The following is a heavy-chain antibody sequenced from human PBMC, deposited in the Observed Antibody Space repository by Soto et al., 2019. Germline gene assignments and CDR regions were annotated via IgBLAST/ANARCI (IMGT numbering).Heavy chain of an antibody. CDR2: IYHSGST. D-gene: IGHD6-19*01. CDR1: SGSISSSNW. CDR3: ARPKLAVAGSFDY. V-gene: IGHV4-4*02. J-gene: IGHJ4*02. Sequence: SETLSLTCAVSSGSISSSNWWSWVRQPPGQGLEWIGEIYHSGSTNYNPSLKSRVTISVDKSKNQFSLKLSSVTAADTAVYYCARPKLAVAGSFDYWGQGTLVTVSS.